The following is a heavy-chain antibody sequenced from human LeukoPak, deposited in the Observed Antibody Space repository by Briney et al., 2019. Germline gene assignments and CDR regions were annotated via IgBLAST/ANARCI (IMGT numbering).Heavy chain of an antibody. Sequence: RGTLRLSCAASGFTFSSYGMSWVRQAPGKGLEWVSGMSGSGGNTYYADSVKGRFTISRDNAKNSLFLQMNSLRAEDTAVYFCARVGYYYDSSGYPTDYWGQGTLVTVSS. V-gene: IGHV3-21*01. J-gene: IGHJ4*02. CDR1: GFTFSSYG. D-gene: IGHD3-22*01. CDR3: ARVGYYYDSSGYPTDY. CDR2: MSGSGGNT.